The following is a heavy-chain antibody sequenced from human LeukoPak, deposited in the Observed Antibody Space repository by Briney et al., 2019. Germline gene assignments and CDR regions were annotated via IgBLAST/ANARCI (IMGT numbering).Heavy chain of an antibody. J-gene: IGHJ6*02. D-gene: IGHD6-19*01. Sequence: GGSLTLSCAASGFTFSSFGMSWVRQAPGKGLEWVSTISGSGNSAYYTDSVKGRFTISRDNSKKTLYLQMNSLRADDTAVYYCAKANYSSGWYRLPYYYYGMDVWGQGTTVTVSS. CDR2: ISGSGNSA. CDR1: GFTFSSFG. CDR3: AKANYSSGWYRLPYYYYGMDV. V-gene: IGHV3-23*01.